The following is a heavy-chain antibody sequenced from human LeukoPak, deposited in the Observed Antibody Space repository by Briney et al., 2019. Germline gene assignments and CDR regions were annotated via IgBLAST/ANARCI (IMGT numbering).Heavy chain of an antibody. CDR2: ISSSGSTI. V-gene: IGHV3-11*01. CDR3: ARDLVYCSSTSCYDY. D-gene: IGHD2-2*01. CDR1: GGSITSGGCY. J-gene: IGHJ4*02. Sequence: LSLTCTVSGGSITSGGCYWSWIRQAPGKGLEWVSYISSSGSTIYYADSVKGRFTISRDNAKNSLYLQMNSLRAEDTAVYYCARDLVYCSSTSCYDYWGQGTLVTVSS.